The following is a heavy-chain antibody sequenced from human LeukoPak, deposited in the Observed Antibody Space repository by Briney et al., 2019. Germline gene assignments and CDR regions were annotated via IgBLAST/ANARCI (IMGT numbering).Heavy chain of an antibody. CDR3: ASDRTYYDSSGYYGY. CDR1: GFTFSSYS. D-gene: IGHD3-22*01. Sequence: GGSLTLSCAASGFTFSSYSMNWVRQAPGKGLEWVSYISSSSSTIYYADSVKGRFTISRDNAKNSLYLQMNSLRAEDTAVYYCASDRTYYDSSGYYGYWGQGTLVTVSS. J-gene: IGHJ4*02. V-gene: IGHV3-48*04. CDR2: ISSSSSTI.